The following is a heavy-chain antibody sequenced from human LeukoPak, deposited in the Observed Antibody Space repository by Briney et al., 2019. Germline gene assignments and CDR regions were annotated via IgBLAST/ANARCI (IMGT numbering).Heavy chain of an antibody. Sequence: GGSLRLSCAASGFTFSSYSMNWVRQAPGKGLEWVSSISSSSSYIYYADSVKGRFTISRDNAKNSLYLQMNSLRAEDTAVYYCARVPSYRAAELYFSADWGQGTLVTVSS. J-gene: IGHJ4*02. CDR2: ISSSSSYI. V-gene: IGHV3-21*01. CDR3: ARVPSYRAAELYFSAD. D-gene: IGHD1-26*01. CDR1: GFTFSSYS.